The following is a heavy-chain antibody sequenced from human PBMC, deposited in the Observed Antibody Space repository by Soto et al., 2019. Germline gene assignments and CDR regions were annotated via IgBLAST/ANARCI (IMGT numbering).Heavy chain of an antibody. CDR2: IIPILGIA. Sequence: SVKVSCKASGGTFSSYTISWVRQAPGQGLEWMGRIIPILGIANYAQKFQGRVTITADKSTSTAYMELSSLRSEDTAVYYCARGLGYYYGSGSPSSGYWGQGTLVTVSS. CDR3: ARGLGYYYGSGSPSSGY. CDR1: GGTFSSYT. J-gene: IGHJ4*02. D-gene: IGHD3-10*01. V-gene: IGHV1-69*02.